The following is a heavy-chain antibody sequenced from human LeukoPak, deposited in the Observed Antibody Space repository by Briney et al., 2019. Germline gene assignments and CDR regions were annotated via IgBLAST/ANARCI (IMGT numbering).Heavy chain of an antibody. CDR1: GFTFSSYW. D-gene: IGHD2-21*02. Sequence: SGGSLRLSCAASGFTFSSYWMSWVRQAPGKGLEWVANIKQDGSEKYYVDSVRGRFTISRDNSKNTLYLQMNSLRAEDTAVYYCAKLSGDYLFDYWGQGTLVTVSS. J-gene: IGHJ4*02. CDR2: IKQDGSEK. CDR3: AKLSGDYLFDY. V-gene: IGHV3-7*03.